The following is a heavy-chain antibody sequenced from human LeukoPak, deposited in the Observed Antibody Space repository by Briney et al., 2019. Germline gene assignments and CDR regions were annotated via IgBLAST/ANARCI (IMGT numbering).Heavy chain of an antibody. V-gene: IGHV3-9*01. D-gene: IGHD2-21*01. J-gene: IGHJ4*02. CDR3: AKDGGESRDYYFEY. CDR1: GFTFGDYA. Sequence: GRSLRLSCAASGFTFGDYAMHWVRQAPGKGLEWASGINWNGGSIGYADSVKGRFTISRDSAKNSLYLQMTSLRAEDTALYYCAKDGGESRDYYFEYWGQGTLVTVSS. CDR2: INWNGGSI.